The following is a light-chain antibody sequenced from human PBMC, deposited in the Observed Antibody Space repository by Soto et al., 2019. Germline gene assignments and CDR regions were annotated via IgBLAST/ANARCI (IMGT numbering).Light chain of an antibody. V-gene: IGKV3-15*01. CDR1: QSVSSN. J-gene: IGKJ4*01. CDR3: QQYNNWPPLT. CDR2: GAS. Sequence: EIVMTQSPATLSVSPGERATLSCRASQSVSSNLAWYQQKPGQAPRLLIYGASTRAAGTPARFSGSGSGTEFTLTISSLQTEDFAVYDCQQYNNWPPLTFGGGTQVHIK.